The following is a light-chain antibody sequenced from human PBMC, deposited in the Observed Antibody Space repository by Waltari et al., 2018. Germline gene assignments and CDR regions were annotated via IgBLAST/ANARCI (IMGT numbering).Light chain of an antibody. CDR3: QQLHIYPRT. Sequence: DIQLTQSPSFLSASVGDRVTITCRATQGISIYLAWYQQKPGKAPRVLIYAASTLQSGVPSRVSGSGAGTEVTLTISILQPEDFATDYCQQLHIYPRTVGQGTKVEIK. CDR2: AAS. J-gene: IGKJ1*01. CDR1: QGISIY. V-gene: IGKV1-9*01.